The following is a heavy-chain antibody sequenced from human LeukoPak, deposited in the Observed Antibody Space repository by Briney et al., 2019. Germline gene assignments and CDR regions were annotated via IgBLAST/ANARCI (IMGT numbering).Heavy chain of an antibody. CDR2: ISAYNGNT. CDR1: GYTFTSYG. CDR3: ARDDEYSSGWYGIDY. Sequence: ASVKVSCKASGYTFTSYGISWVRQAPGRGLEWMGWISAYNGNTNYAQKLQGRVTMTTDTSTSTAYMELRSLRSDDTAVYYCARDDEYSSGWYGIDYWGQGTLVTVSS. V-gene: IGHV1-18*01. J-gene: IGHJ4*02. D-gene: IGHD6-19*01.